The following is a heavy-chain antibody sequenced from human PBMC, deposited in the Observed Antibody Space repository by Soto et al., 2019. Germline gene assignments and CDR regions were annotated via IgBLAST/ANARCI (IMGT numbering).Heavy chain of an antibody. CDR1: GFTFSSYW. CDR2: INSDGSST. CDR3: ATTKMSVVPAAMAALYYYYYMDV. D-gene: IGHD2-2*01. V-gene: IGHV3-74*01. J-gene: IGHJ6*03. Sequence: PGGSLRLSCAASGFTFSSYWMHWVRQAPGKGLVWVSRINSDGSSTSYADSVKGRFTISRDNAKNTLYLQMNSLRAEDTAVYYCATTKMSVVPAAMAALYYYYYMDVWGKGTTVTVSS.